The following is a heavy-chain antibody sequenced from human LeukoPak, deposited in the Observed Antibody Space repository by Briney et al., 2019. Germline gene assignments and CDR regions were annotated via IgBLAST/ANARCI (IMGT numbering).Heavy chain of an antibody. Sequence: GASVKVSCKASGDTSGSYAMNWVRQAPGQGLEWVARIIPLLGITNHAQKLQGRVTVNADTSTNTVYMELSSLRPDDTAVYYCARARSRITFGGIRQAFDIWGQGTLVTVSS. V-gene: IGHV1-69*04. CDR2: IIPLLGIT. CDR1: GDTSGSYA. CDR3: ARARSRITFGGIRQAFDI. J-gene: IGHJ3*02. D-gene: IGHD3-16*01.